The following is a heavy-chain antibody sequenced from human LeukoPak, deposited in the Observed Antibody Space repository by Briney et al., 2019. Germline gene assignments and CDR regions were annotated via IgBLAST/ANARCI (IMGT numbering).Heavy chain of an antibody. D-gene: IGHD1-1*01. J-gene: IGHJ3*02. CDR2: IYYSGST. CDR3: ARDLERAAFDI. Sequence: SETLSLTCTVSGGSISSGGYYWSWIRQHPGKGLEWIGYIYYSGSTYYNPSLKSRATISVDTSKNQFSLKLSSVTAADTAVYYCARDLERAAFDIWGQGTMVTVSS. CDR1: GGSISSGGYY. V-gene: IGHV4-31*03.